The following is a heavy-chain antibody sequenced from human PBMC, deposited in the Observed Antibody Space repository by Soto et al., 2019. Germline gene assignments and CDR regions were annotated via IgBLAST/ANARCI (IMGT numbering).Heavy chain of an antibody. J-gene: IGHJ3*02. CDR1: GYTFTSYA. D-gene: IGHD3-3*01. Sequence: ASVKVSCKASGYTFTSYAMHWVRQAPGQRLEWMGWINAGNGNTKYSQKFQGRVTITRDTSASTAYMELSSLRSEDTAVYYCARATIFGVEDDAFDIWGQGTMVTVSS. CDR3: ARATIFGVEDDAFDI. V-gene: IGHV1-3*01. CDR2: INAGNGNT.